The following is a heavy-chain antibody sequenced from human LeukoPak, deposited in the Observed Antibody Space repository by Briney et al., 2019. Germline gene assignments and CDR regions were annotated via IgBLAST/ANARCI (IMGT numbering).Heavy chain of an antibody. CDR3: AKGRDHDTFPDAFDI. J-gene: IGHJ3*02. D-gene: IGHD1-1*01. CDR2: ISSSGGNT. CDR1: VFTFSSYC. V-gene: IGHV3-23*01. Sequence: GGSLRLSCAVTVFTFSSYCMSWVRQAPWKGLEWVSAISSSGGNTYYADSVKGRFIISRDSSKNTLYLQMSSLRVEDTAVFHSAKGRDHDTFPDAFDIWGQGTMVTVSS.